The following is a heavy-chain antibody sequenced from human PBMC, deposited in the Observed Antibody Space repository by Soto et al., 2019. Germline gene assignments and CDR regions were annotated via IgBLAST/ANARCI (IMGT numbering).Heavy chain of an antibody. CDR3: ARGGGFGSSYDFDAFDM. CDR1: RCTFISYR. J-gene: IGHJ3*02. Sequence: ASVKVSFKSSRCTFISYRSSWVRQPPRQGPGWMGEIIAIFGIAHYAEKLEGGVTITADDSTGTAYMEPSSLRSEDTAVYYCARGGGFGSSYDFDAFDMWGQGTLVTVSS. V-gene: IGHV1-69*01. CDR2: IIAIFGIA. D-gene: IGHD5-12*01.